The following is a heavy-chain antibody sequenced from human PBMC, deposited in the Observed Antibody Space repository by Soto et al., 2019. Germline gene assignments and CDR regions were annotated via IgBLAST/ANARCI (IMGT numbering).Heavy chain of an antibody. CDR3: AKDLIQGVVINCFAS. D-gene: IGHD3-3*01. CDR1: GFTFSSYG. Sequence: QVQLVESGGGVVQPGRSLRLSCAASGFTFSSYGMHWVRQAPGKGLEWVAVISYDGSNKYYADSVKGRFTISRDNSKNTLYLHRNSLRAEDTAVYYCAKDLIQGVVINCFASWGQGALVTVSS. J-gene: IGHJ4*02. V-gene: IGHV3-30*18. CDR2: ISYDGSNK.